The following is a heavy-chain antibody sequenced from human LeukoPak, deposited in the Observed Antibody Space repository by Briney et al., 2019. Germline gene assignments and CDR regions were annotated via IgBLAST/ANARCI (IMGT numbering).Heavy chain of an antibody. Sequence: SETLSLTCTVSGGSISSYYWSWIRQPPGKGLEWIGYIYYSGSTNYNPSLKSRVTISVDTSKNQFSLKLSSVTAADAAVYYCARAVYGSGVSPYDYWGQGTLVTVSS. CDR2: IYYSGST. J-gene: IGHJ4*02. CDR3: ARAVYGSGVSPYDY. D-gene: IGHD3-10*01. CDR1: GGSISSYY. V-gene: IGHV4-59*01.